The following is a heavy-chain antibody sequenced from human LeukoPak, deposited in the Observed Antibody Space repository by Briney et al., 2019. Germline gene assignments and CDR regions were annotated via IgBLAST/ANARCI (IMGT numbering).Heavy chain of an antibody. V-gene: IGHV1-46*01. J-gene: IGHJ4*02. Sequence: ASVKVSCTASGYTFTSYYMHWVRPAPGEGREWMGIINPTGGSTSYAQKFQGRVTMTKDTSTSTVYMELSSLRSEDTAVYYCARDHYHKIHSVMVTAPDYWGQGTLVIVSS. CDR3: ARDHYHKIHSVMVTAPDY. CDR2: INPTGGST. CDR1: GYTFTSYY. D-gene: IGHD2-21*02.